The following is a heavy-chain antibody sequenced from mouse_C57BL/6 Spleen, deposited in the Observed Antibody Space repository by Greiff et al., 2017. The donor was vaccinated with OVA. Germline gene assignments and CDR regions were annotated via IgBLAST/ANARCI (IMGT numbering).Heavy chain of an antibody. CDR3: ASSEYYDYDGWGYYAMDY. V-gene: IGHV1-53*01. J-gene: IGHJ4*01. D-gene: IGHD2-4*01. CDR1: GYTFTSYW. Sequence: QVQLQQPGPELVKPGASVKLSCKASGYTFTSYWMHWVKQSPGQGLEWIGNINPSNGGTNYNEKFKSKATLTVDKSSSTAYMQLSSLTSEDSAVYYCASSEYYDYDGWGYYAMDYWGQGTSVTVSS. CDR2: INPSNGGT.